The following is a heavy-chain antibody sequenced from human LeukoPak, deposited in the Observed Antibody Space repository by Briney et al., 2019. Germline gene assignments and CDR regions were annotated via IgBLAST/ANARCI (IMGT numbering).Heavy chain of an antibody. Sequence: ASVKVSCKASGYTFTDYYIHWVRQAPGQGLEWMGWISAYNGNTNYAQKLQGRVTMTRNTSIGTAYMELSSLRSEDTAIYYCARATRADVFDIWGQGTMVTVSS. V-gene: IGHV1-8*02. CDR2: ISAYNGNT. J-gene: IGHJ3*02. CDR3: ARATRADVFDI. CDR1: GYTFTDYY.